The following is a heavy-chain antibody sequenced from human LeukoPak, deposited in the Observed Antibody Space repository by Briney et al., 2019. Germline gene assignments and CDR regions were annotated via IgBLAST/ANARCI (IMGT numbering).Heavy chain of an antibody. CDR2: IHFDASIK. Sequence: GGSLSLSCVASGLSFSTYGMHWVRQAPGKGLEWVTFIHFDASIKFYADSVKGRFSISRDNSKNTVYLQMNSLRVEDTAVYYCVEDGKLGVGDDDWGQGIVVSVSS. D-gene: IGHD3-10*01. CDR3: VEDGKLGVGDDD. J-gene: IGHJ4*02. CDR1: GLSFSTYG. V-gene: IGHV3-30*02.